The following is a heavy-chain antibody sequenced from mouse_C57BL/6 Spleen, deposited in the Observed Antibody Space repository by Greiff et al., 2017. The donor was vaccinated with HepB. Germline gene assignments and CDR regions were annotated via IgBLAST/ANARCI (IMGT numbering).Heavy chain of an antibody. J-gene: IGHJ1*03. V-gene: IGHV1-76*01. CDR3: AREGEALYYSNYKDWYFDV. Sequence: VQLQESGAELVRPGASVKLSCKASGYTFTDYYINWVKQRPGQGLEWIARIYPGSGNTYYNEKFKGKATLTAEKSSSTAYMQLSSLTSEDSAVYFCAREGEALYYSNYKDWYFDVWGTGTTVTVSS. CDR2: IYPGSGNT. D-gene: IGHD2-5*01. CDR1: GYTFTDYY.